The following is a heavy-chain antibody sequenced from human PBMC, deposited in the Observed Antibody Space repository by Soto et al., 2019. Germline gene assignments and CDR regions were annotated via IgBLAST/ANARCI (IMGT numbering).Heavy chain of an antibody. V-gene: IGHV3-15*01. CDR1: GFTFSNAW. CDR2: IKSKTDGGTT. J-gene: IGHJ1*01. CDR3: IPVRDLGVAGTYEEYFQH. D-gene: IGHD6-19*01. Sequence: EVQLVESGGGLVKPGGSLRLSCAASGFTFSNAWMSWVRQAPGKGLEWVGRIKSKTDGGTTDYAAPVKGRFTVSRDDSKVTLYLQRNGPKTEDTVVYCCIPVRDLGVAGTYEEYFQHWCQGTLVTVSS.